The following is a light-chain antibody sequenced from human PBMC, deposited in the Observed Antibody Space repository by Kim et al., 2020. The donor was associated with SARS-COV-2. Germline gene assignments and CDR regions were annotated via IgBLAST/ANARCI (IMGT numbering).Light chain of an antibody. CDR3: QQFYGTPLT. CDR2: WAS. CDR1: RSILYSFNKKNY. V-gene: IGKV4-1*01. Sequence: ATINCKCSRSILYSFNKKNYLAWFQQKQGQPPKLLINWASTRESGVPDRFSGSGSGTDFTLTIISLQAEDVAVYYCQQFYGTPLTFGGGTKVDIK. J-gene: IGKJ4*01.